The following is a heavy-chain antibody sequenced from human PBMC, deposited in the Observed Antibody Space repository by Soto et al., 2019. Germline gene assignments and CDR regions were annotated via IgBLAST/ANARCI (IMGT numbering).Heavy chain of an antibody. J-gene: IGHJ1*01. CDR3: AKEADIVVVPAAMGEYFQH. CDR1: GFTFSSYG. Sequence: QVQLVESGGGVVQPGRSLRLSCAASGFTFSSYGMHWVRQAPGKGLEWVAVISYDGSNKYYADSVKGRFTISRDNSKHTLYLQMNSLRAEDTAVYYCAKEADIVVVPAAMGEYFQHWGQGTLVTVSS. CDR2: ISYDGSNK. V-gene: IGHV3-30*18. D-gene: IGHD2-2*01.